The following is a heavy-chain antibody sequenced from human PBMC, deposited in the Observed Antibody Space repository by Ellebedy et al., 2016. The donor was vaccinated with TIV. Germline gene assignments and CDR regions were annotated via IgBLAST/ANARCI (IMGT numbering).Heavy chain of an antibody. Sequence: HTGGSLRLSCVASGFTFSHYYMHWVRLTPGKGLVWVANINSDGSKTNYAESVEGRFTISRDNAKHTLFLQMNSLRAEDTGVYYCTRGHIMEAIGGGDNSFDPWGQGILVTVS. CDR2: INSDGSKT. CDR1: GFTFSHYY. CDR3: TRGHIMEAIGGGDNSFDP. V-gene: IGHV3-74*01. D-gene: IGHD2-15*01. J-gene: IGHJ5*02.